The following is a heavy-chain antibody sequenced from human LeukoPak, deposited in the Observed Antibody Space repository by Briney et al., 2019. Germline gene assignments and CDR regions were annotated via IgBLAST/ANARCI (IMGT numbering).Heavy chain of an antibody. D-gene: IGHD4-11*01. Sequence: GGSRKISVKGSGSTFTTYWIGWVAQLPGKGLEWMGSIYPGDSDTRYSPSFQGQVTISADKSISTAYLQWSSLKASDTAMYYCARSLYSSYYYYGMDVWGQGTTVTVSS. CDR2: IYPGDSDT. J-gene: IGHJ6*02. V-gene: IGHV5-51*01. CDR3: ARSLYSSYYYYGMDV. CDR1: GSTFTTYW.